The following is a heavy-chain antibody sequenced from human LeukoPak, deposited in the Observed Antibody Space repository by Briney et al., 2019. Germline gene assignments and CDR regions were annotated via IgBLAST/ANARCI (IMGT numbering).Heavy chain of an antibody. J-gene: IGHJ4*02. CDR1: GFTLSSYW. Sequence: GGSLRLSCAASGFTLSSYWMSWVRQAPGKGLEWVANIKQDGSEKYYVDSVKGRFTISRDNSDNSLYLQMNSLRAEGTAVYYCARGGWALGKYWGQGTLVTVSS. V-gene: IGHV3-7*01. CDR2: IKQDGSEK. D-gene: IGHD1-26*01. CDR3: ARGGWALGKY.